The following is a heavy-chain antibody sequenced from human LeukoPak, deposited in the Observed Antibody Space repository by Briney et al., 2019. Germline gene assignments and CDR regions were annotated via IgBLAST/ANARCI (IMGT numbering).Heavy chain of an antibody. V-gene: IGHV3-7*01. CDR1: GFTFSGYW. D-gene: IGHD6-19*01. CDR3: ARVEQWLVTHAAFDI. CDR2: IKQDGSEK. Sequence: GRSLRLSCAASGFTFSGYWMSWVRQAPGKGLEWVANIKQDGSEKYYVDSVKGRFTISRDNAKNSLYLQMNSLRAEDTAVYYCARVEQWLVTHAAFDIWGQGTMVTVSS. J-gene: IGHJ3*02.